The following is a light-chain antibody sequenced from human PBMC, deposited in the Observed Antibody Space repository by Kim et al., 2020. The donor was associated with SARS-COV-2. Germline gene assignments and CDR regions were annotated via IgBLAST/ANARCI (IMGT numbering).Light chain of an antibody. CDR1: QDITDY. V-gene: IGKV1-33*01. CDR3: QQYNNLPLT. CDR2: DAS. J-gene: IGKJ1*01. Sequence: ASVGDRVTITCQASQDITDYLNWYQQKPGKAPKVLIYDASNLETEVPSRFSGSGSGTHFTFTISSLQPEDIATYYCQQYNNLPLTFGQGTKVDIK.